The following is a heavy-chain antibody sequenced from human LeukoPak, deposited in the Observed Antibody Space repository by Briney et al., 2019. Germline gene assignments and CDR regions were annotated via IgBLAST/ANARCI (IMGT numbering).Heavy chain of an antibody. CDR2: ISSSSSTI. D-gene: IGHD3-22*01. CDR3: ARVLASTDYYDSSGYHTSDWFDP. CDR1: GFTFSSYS. Sequence: GGSLRLSCAASGFTFSSYSMNWVRQAPGKGLEWVSYISSSSSTIYYADSVKGRFTISRDNAKNSLYLQMNSLRAEDTAVYYCARVLASTDYYDSSGYHTSDWFDPWGQGTLVTVSS. J-gene: IGHJ5*02. V-gene: IGHV3-48*01.